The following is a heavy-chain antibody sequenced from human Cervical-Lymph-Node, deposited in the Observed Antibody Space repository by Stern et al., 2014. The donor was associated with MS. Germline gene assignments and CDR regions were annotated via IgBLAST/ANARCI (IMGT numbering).Heavy chain of an antibody. J-gene: IGHJ5*02. Sequence: MQLVQSGGGLVQPGGSLRLSCAASGFPFSSYWMNWVRQAPGKGLEWVANIKEDGSETYYVDSVKGRFTISRDNAKNSLYLQMNSLRAEDTAVYYCARGSDTWGQGTLVTVSS. CDR1: GFPFSSYW. CDR3: ARGSDT. D-gene: IGHD2-15*01. CDR2: IKEDGSET. V-gene: IGHV3-7*01.